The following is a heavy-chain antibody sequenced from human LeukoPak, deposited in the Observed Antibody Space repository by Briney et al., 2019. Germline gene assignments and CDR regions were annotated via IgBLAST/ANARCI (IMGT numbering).Heavy chain of an antibody. Sequence: PGQTLRLSCAASDFSFGDRATHWVWKVPRKGLDLVAGISSDSGNKTYADSARGRFIISRDNDKNFLYLQMNSLRPVDTALYYCAKDVRVSSFCALDVWGQGTMVTVTS. D-gene: IGHD2/OR15-2a*01. CDR2: ISSDSGNK. V-gene: IGHV3-9*01. CDR3: AKDVRVSSFCALDV. J-gene: IGHJ3*01. CDR1: DFSFGDRA.